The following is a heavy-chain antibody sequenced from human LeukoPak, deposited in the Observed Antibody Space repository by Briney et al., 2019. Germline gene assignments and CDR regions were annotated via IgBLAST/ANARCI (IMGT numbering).Heavy chain of an antibody. Sequence: SETLSLTCTVSGGSISSYYWSWIRQPAGKGLEWIGRIYTSGSTNYNPSLKSRVTMSGDTTKNQFFLKLRSVTAADTAVYYCARERSSSWLLGAFDIWGQGTMVTVSS. CDR2: IYTSGST. J-gene: IGHJ3*02. CDR3: ARERSSSWLLGAFDI. V-gene: IGHV4-4*07. D-gene: IGHD6-13*01. CDR1: GGSISSYY.